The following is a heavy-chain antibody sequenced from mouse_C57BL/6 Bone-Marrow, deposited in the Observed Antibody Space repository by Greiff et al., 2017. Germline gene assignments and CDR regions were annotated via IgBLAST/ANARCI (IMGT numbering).Heavy chain of an antibody. CDR1: GFTFTDYG. CDR2: ISNLAYSI. J-gene: IGHJ4*01. V-gene: IGHV5-15*01. CDR3: ARRGYGDYAMYF. Sequence: EVKLMESGGGLVQPGGSLKLSCAASGFTFTDYGMAWVRQAPRKGPEWVGFISNLAYSIYYADTVTGRFTIARENATNTPYLEMSSLRSEDTAMYDCARRGYGDYAMYFWDQGKSVTVTA. D-gene: IGHD2-2*01.